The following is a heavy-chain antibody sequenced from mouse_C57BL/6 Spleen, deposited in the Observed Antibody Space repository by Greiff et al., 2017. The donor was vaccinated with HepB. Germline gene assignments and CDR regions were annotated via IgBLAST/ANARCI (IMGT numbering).Heavy chain of an antibody. CDR2: IWWDDDK. D-gene: IGHD2-4*01. CDR1: GFSLSTFGLG. Sequence: QVTLKESGPGILQPSQTLSLTCSFSGFSLSTFGLGVGWIRQPSGKGLEWLAHIWWDDDKYYNPALKSRLTITKDTSKNQVFLKIANVDTADTATYYCARISIYYDYDYAMDYWGQGTSVTVSS. V-gene: IGHV8-8*01. J-gene: IGHJ4*01. CDR3: ARISIYYDYDYAMDY.